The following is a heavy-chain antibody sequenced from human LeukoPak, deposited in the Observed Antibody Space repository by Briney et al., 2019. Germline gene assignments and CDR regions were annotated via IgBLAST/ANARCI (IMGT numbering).Heavy chain of an antibody. J-gene: IGHJ5*02. CDR1: GASVSGSAYY. CDR2: IYYSGST. CDR3: ASYVAAAGTGWFDP. D-gene: IGHD6-13*01. V-gene: IGHV4-39*01. Sequence: SETLSLTCTVSGASVSGSAYYWGWIRQPPGKGLEWIGNIYYSGSTYYNESLESRVTISIDTSKNQFSLKLNSVTAADTAVYYCASYVAAAGTGWFDPWGQGTLVTVSS.